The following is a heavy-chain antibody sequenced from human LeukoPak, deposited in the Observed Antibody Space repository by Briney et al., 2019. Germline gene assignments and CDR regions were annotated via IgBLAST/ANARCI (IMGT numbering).Heavy chain of an antibody. CDR3: ARGDYSSWYGFDY. CDR2: TYYRSKWYT. D-gene: IGHD6-13*01. J-gene: IGHJ4*02. V-gene: IGHV6-1*01. Sequence: SQTLSLTCALSGDSVSSNSAAWNWIRQSPSRGLEWLGRTYYRSKWYTDYAISVKSRITINPDTSKNQFSLQLNSVTPEDAAVYYCARGDYSSWYGFDYWGQGTLVTVSS. CDR1: GDSVSSNSAA.